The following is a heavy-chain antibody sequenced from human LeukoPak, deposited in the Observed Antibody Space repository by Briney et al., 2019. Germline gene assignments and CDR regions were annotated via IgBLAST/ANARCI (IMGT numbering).Heavy chain of an antibody. CDR3: AWDDYGVFDAFDV. Sequence: SETLSLTCTVSGGSISSHYWSWIRQPPGKGLEWIGYIYNSGSTNYNPSLKSRVTISLDTSKNQFSLHLASVTAADTAVYFCAWDDYGVFDAFDVWGQGTVVTVSS. V-gene: IGHV4-59*08. J-gene: IGHJ3*01. CDR2: IYNSGST. CDR1: GGSISSHY. D-gene: IGHD3-16*01.